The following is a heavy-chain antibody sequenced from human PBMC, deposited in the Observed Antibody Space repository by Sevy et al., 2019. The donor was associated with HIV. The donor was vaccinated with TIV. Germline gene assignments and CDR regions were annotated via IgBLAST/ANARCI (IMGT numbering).Heavy chain of an antibody. Sequence: GGSLRLSCAASGFTFSNYWMHWVRRAPGKGLVWVSRISSDGTNTIYADSVKGRFTLSRDNAKNTLYLYMNSLTAEDTAMYYCARDMSTTVAFDIWGHGTMVTVSS. D-gene: IGHD4-17*01. V-gene: IGHV3-74*01. CDR2: ISSDGTNT. CDR1: GFTFSNYW. CDR3: ARDMSTTVAFDI. J-gene: IGHJ3*02.